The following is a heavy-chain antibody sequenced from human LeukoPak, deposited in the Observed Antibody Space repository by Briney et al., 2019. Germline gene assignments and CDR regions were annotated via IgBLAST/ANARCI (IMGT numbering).Heavy chain of an antibody. CDR3: ARTTDILTVWDAFDI. J-gene: IGHJ3*02. CDR1: GYTFTVYY. V-gene: IGHV1-2*02. CDR2: INPNSGGT. Sequence: ASVKVSCKASGYTFTVYYMHWVRQAPGQGLEWMGWINPNSGGTNYAQKFQGRVTMTRDTSISTAYMELSRLRSDDTAVYYCARTTDILTVWDAFDIWGQGTMVTVSS. D-gene: IGHD3-9*01.